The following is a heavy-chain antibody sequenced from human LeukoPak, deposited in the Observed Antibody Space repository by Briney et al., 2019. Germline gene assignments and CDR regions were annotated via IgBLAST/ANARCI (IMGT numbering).Heavy chain of an antibody. D-gene: IGHD5-18*01. CDR2: INWNGGST. J-gene: IGHJ4*02. CDR1: GFTFDDYG. Sequence: GGSLRLSCAASGFTFDDYGMSWVRQAPGKGLEWVSGINWNGGSTDYADSVKGGFTISRDNAKNSLYLQMNSLRAEDTALYYCARMGLSIQLWSPIDYWGQGTLVTVSS. V-gene: IGHV3-20*04. CDR3: ARMGLSIQLWSPIDY.